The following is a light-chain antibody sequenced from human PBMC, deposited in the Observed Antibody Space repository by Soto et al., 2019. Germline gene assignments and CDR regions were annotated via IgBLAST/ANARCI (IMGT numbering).Light chain of an antibody. CDR2: GAS. Sequence: EIVMTQSPATLSVSPGERATLSCRASQSISNTLAWYQQKPGQAPRLLIHGASTRATGIPARFSGRGSGTELTLTISSLQSEDFAVYYCQHYYNWPLTFGGGTKVDIK. J-gene: IGKJ4*01. V-gene: IGKV3-15*01. CDR3: QHYYNWPLT. CDR1: QSISNT.